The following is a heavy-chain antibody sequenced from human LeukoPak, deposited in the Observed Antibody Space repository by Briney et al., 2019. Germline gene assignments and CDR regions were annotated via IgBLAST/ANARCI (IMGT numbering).Heavy chain of an antibody. CDR2: ISSSSSYI. V-gene: IGHV3-21*01. J-gene: IGHJ4*02. CDR3: ANFKLAIDY. Sequence: GGSLRLSCAASGFIFSNAWMNWVRQAPGKGLEWVSSISSSSSYIYYADSVKGRFTISRDNAKNSLYLQMNSLRAEDTAVYYCANFKLAIDYWGQGTLVTVSS. D-gene: IGHD6-13*01. CDR1: GFIFSNAW.